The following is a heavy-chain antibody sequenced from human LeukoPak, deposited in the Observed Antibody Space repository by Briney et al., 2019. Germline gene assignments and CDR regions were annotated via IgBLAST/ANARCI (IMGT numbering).Heavy chain of an antibody. CDR3: TGSFGELSFFAY. D-gene: IGHD3-10*01. V-gene: IGHV3-49*04. CDR2: IRSKAYGGTT. J-gene: IGHJ4*02. Sequence: SGGSLRLSCTPSGFTLCEYGMSSVRQAPRKGREWVVFIRSKAYGGTTEYAASVKGRFTISRDDSKSLAYLQVNSLQTEDTAVYYCTGSFGELSFFAYWGQGTLVTVSS. CDR1: GFTLCEYG.